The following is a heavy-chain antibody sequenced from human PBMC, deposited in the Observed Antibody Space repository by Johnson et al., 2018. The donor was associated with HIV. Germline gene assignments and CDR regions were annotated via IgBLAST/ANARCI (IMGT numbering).Heavy chain of an antibody. CDR2: MWYDGSNK. V-gene: IGHV3-33*06. Sequence: QVQLVESGGGVVQPGRSLRLSCVASGFTISNYGMHWVRQAPGKGLEWVAVMWYDGSNKYYADSVKGRFIISRDNSKNTLYLQMNSLRAEDTAVYYCAKERVVVTTYDAFDIWGQGTMVTVSS. J-gene: IGHJ3*02. D-gene: IGHD3-22*01. CDR1: GFTISNYG. CDR3: AKERVVVTTYDAFDI.